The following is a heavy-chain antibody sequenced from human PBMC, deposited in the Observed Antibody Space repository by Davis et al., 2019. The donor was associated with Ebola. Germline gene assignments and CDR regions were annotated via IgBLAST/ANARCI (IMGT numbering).Heavy chain of an antibody. J-gene: IGHJ4*02. V-gene: IGHV5-51*01. D-gene: IGHD2-8*01. CDR2: IYPHDSHV. CDR3: VRLNGEVVDY. Sequence: GESLKISCKGSGYSFTAYWIAWVRQMPGKGLEWIGFIYPHDSHVRYSPSFQGLVTISADKSITTAYLQWSGLKASDSAIYYCVRLNGEVVDYWGQGSLVIVSS. CDR1: GYSFTAYW.